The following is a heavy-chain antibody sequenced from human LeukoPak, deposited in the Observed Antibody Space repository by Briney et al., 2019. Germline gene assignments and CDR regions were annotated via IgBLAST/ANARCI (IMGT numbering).Heavy chain of an antibody. CDR3: ATGIAARPIYYYYMDV. CDR1: GYTLTKLS. V-gene: IGHV1-24*01. J-gene: IGHJ6*03. CDR2: FDPEDGET. Sequence: ASVKVSCKVSGYTLTKLSMHWVRQAPGKGLEWMGGFDPEDGETIYAQKFQGRVTMTEDTSTDTAYMELSSLRSEDTAVYYCATGIAARPIYYYYMDVWGKGTTVTVSS. D-gene: IGHD6-6*01.